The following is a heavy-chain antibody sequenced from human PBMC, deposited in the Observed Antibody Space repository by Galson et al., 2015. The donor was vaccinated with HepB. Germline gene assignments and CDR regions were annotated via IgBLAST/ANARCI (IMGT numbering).Heavy chain of an antibody. J-gene: IGHJ4*02. Sequence: SLRLSCAASGFTFTTYAMSWVRQAPGEGLEWVSGISASGGSTYYADSVKGRFTISRDNSKNTLYLRMNNLRADDTAVYFCAKGTTATAGVPDHWGQGALVTVSS. D-gene: IGHD1-1*01. CDR1: GFTFTTYA. CDR2: ISASGGST. V-gene: IGHV3-23*01. CDR3: AKGTTATAGVPDH.